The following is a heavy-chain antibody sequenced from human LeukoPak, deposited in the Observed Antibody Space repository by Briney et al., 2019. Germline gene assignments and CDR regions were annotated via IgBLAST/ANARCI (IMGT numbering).Heavy chain of an antibody. CDR3: ARLRVQYYYDSSGYYLYSEFDY. Sequence: SETLSLTCTVSGGSISSSNYCWVRIPPPPGKGLVWIRSIYDSGSTYYNPYLQSRVTISVYTYQYQFSLKPRPVTAADTAVYYCARLRVQYYYDSSGYYLYSEFDYWGQGTLVTVSS. J-gene: IGHJ4*02. CDR1: GGSISSSNYC. D-gene: IGHD3-22*01. V-gene: IGHV4-39*01. CDR2: IYDSGST.